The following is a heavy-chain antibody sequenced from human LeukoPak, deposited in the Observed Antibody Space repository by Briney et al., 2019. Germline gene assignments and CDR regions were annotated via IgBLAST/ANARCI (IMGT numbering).Heavy chain of an antibody. CDR1: GGSFSGYY. J-gene: IGHJ5*02. CDR3: AVGRSPFLWFGEPQDNWFDP. V-gene: IGHV4-34*01. D-gene: IGHD3-10*01. CDR2: INHSGNT. Sequence: SETLSLTCAVYGGSFSGYYWSWIRQPPGKGLEWIGEINHSGNTKYIPSLKSRVNISADTSKSQFSLRLSSVTAADTAVYYCAVGRSPFLWFGEPQDNWFDPWGQGTLVTVSS.